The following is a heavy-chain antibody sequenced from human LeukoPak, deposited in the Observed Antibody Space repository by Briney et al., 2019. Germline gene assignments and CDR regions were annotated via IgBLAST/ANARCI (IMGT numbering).Heavy chain of an antibody. CDR2: IYYSGST. Sequence: SETLSLTCTGSGGSISSGDYYWSWIRQPPGKGLEWIGYIYYSGSTYYNPSLKGRVTISADTSKNQFSLKLSSVTAADTAVYYCARDGGSYIWGQGTMVTVSS. D-gene: IGHD2-15*01. CDR3: ARDGGSYI. V-gene: IGHV4-30-4*08. CDR1: GGSISSGDYY. J-gene: IGHJ3*02.